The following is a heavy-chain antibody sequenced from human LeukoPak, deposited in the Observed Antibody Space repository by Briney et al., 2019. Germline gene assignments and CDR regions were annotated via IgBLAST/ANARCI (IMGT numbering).Heavy chain of an antibody. J-gene: IGHJ4*02. V-gene: IGHV4-34*01. CDR2: INHSGST. CDR1: GGSFSGYY. Sequence: SETLSLTCAVYGGSFSGYYWSWIRQPPGKGLEWIGEINHSGSTNYNPSLKSRVTISVDTSKNQFSLKLSSVTAADTAVYYCARGRVGATPYFDYWGQGTLVTVSS. CDR3: ARGRVGATPYFDY. D-gene: IGHD1-26*01.